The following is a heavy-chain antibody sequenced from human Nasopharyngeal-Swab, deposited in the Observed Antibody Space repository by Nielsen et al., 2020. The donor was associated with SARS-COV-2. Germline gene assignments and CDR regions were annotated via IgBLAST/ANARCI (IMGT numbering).Heavy chain of an antibody. D-gene: IGHD6-19*01. CDR3: AADISVSGPDAFDI. Sequence: LSLTCAASGFTFSRYGMHWVRQAPGKGLEWVAVIWYDGSNKYYADSVKGRFTISRDNSKNTLYLQMNSLRAEDTAVYYCAADISVSGPDAFDIWGQGTMVTVSS. V-gene: IGHV3-33*01. J-gene: IGHJ3*02. CDR2: IWYDGSNK. CDR1: GFTFSRYG.